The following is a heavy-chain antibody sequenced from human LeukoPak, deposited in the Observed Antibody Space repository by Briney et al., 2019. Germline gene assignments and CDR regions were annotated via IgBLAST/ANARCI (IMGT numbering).Heavy chain of an antibody. J-gene: IGHJ3*02. V-gene: IGHV4-31*03. D-gene: IGHD5-18*01. Sequence: TLSLTCTVSGGSISRGGYYWSWIRQHPGKGLEYIGYIYYSGSIYYNPSLKSRVTISLDPSKNQFSLKLSSVTAADTAVYYCARDRGYSYGCDAFGIWGQGTMVTVSS. CDR2: IYYSGSI. CDR1: GGSISRGGYY. CDR3: ARDRGYSYGCDAFGI.